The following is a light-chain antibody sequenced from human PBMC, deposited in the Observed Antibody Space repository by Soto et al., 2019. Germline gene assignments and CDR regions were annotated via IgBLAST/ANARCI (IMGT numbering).Light chain of an antibody. CDR3: QSYDSSLSGWV. CDR2: GNI. CDR1: SSNIGGGYD. V-gene: IGLV1-40*01. J-gene: IGLJ3*02. Sequence: QSVLTQPPSVSGAPGQRVTISCTGSSSNIGGGYDVHWYQQLPGTAPKLLVYGNINRPSRVPDRFSGSKSDTSASLAITGLQAEDEADYYCQSYDSSLSGWVFGGGTKVPS.